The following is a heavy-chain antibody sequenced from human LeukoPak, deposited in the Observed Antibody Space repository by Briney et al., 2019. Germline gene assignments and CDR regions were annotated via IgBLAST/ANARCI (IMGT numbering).Heavy chain of an antibody. CDR1: GYRFTGNY. CDR2: INPNSGVT. CDR3: ARDGPSNIVGASFDL. V-gene: IGHV1-2*02. Sequence: ASGKVSCKASGYRFTGNYLQWVRLAPGHGLEWMGWINPNSGVTKSAEKFQGRVAITRDKSINTAYMELSGMRYDDTAIYYCARDGPSNIVGASFDLWGQGTQVTVSA. J-gene: IGHJ4*02. D-gene: IGHD1-26*01.